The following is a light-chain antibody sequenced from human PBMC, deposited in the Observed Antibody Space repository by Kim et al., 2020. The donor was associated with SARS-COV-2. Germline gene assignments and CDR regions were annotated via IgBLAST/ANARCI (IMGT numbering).Light chain of an antibody. V-gene: IGLV7-46*01. Sequence: PGRPATIAQGSRTVAVTRGHYPYWFQQKPCQAPRTLIYDTSNNHSWTPARFSGSLLGGKAALTLSGAQPEDEAEYYCLLSYSGARVFGGGTQLTVL. CDR1: TVAVTRGHY. CDR2: DTS. J-gene: IGLJ3*02. CDR3: LLSYSGARV.